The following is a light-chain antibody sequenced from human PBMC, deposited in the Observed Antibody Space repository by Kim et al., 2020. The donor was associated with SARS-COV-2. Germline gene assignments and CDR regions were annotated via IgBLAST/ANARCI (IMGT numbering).Light chain of an antibody. J-gene: IGLJ3*02. CDR2: RSN. CDR3: SSWDRSLAAWV. Sequence: QADTLTCTGNSDNVGTEEASWRQQHQGHPPKRLSYRSNNRPSGIAARFSASRSGIAASLTITGLQPEDEADYYCSSWDRSLAAWVFGGGTQLTVL. V-gene: IGLV10-54*04. CDR1: SDNVGTEE.